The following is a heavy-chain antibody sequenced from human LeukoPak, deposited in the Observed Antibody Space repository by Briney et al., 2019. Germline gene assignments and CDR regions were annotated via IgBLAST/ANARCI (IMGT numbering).Heavy chain of an antibody. CDR2: ISSSSSTI. V-gene: IGHV3-48*04. J-gene: IGHJ4*02. Sequence: GGSLRLSCAASGFTFSSYSMNWVRQAPGKGLEWVSYISSSSSTIYYADSVKGRFTISRDNAKNSLYLQMNSLRAEDTAVYYCARDGGYYDSSGYYLQLFDYWGQGTLVTVSS. CDR3: ARDGGYYDSSGYYLQLFDY. CDR1: GFTFSSYS. D-gene: IGHD3-22*01.